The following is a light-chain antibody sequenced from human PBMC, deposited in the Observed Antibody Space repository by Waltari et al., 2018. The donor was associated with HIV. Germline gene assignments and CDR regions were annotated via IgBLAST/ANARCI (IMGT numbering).Light chain of an antibody. Sequence: QPFLTPPPSIPGAPGQRVSICCPGSSSNLRAGSYSHWYQQLPGKAPKLLIYDSRDRPSGVRDRFSGSKSGTSASLAITGLQAEDEADYYCQSYDNNLSVWMFGGGTKLTVL. CDR2: DSR. V-gene: IGLV1-40*01. CDR3: QSYDNNLSVWM. J-gene: IGLJ3*02. CDR1: SSNLRAGSY.